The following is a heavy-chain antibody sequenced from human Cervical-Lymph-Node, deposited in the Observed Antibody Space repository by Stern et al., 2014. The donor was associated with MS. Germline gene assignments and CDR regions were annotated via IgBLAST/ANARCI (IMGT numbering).Heavy chain of an antibody. J-gene: IGHJ4*02. CDR3: ARLRLLTYGLDS. CDR2: IDPSDSDT. CDR1: GYSFTTYW. D-gene: IGHD3-16*01. V-gene: IGHV5-51*01. Sequence: EDQLVESGAEVKKPGESLKISCKGSGYSFTTYWVAWVRQMPGKGLEWMGIIDPSDSDTRYRPSFQGQVRISVDKSISTAYLQWSSLKASYTAMYYCARLRLLTYGLDSWGQGTLVTVSS.